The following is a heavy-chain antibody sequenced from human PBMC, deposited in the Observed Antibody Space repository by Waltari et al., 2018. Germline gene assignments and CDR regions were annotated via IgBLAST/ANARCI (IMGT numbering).Heavy chain of an antibody. CDR2: IIPILGTA. CDR3: AKVVPNAYYFDY. J-gene: IGHJ4*02. D-gene: IGHD3-16*01. Sequence: QVQLVQSGAEVKKPGSSVKVSCKASGGTFSSYAISWVRQAPGQGLEWMGGIIPILGTANYEQKFQGRVTMTTDESTSTAYMELSSLRSEDTAVYYCAKVVPNAYYFDYWGQGTLVTVSS. CDR1: GGTFSSYA. V-gene: IGHV1-69*05.